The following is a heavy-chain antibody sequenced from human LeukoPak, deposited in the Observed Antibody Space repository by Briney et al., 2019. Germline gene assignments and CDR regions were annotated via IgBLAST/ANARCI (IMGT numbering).Heavy chain of an antibody. D-gene: IGHD3-22*01. Sequence: GGSLRLSCAASGFTVSSNYMSWVRQAPGKGLECVSFIYSGGSTYYADSVKGRFTISRDNSKNTLYLQMNSLRAEDTAVYYCARAEYYYDSSGYYYGYYFDYWGQGTLVTVSS. CDR2: IYSGGST. CDR1: GFTVSSNY. CDR3: ARAEYYYDSSGYYYGYYFDY. V-gene: IGHV3-53*01. J-gene: IGHJ4*02.